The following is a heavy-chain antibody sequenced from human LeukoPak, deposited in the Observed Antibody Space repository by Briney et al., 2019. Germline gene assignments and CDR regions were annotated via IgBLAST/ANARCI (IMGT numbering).Heavy chain of an antibody. J-gene: IGHJ4*02. Sequence: GGSLRLSCAASEFSVGSNYMTWVRQAPGKGLEWVSLIYSGGSTYYADSVKGRFTISRDNSKNTLYLQMNSLKTEDTAMYYCRTSQTHDGNDYWGQGTLVTVSS. CDR2: IYSGGST. CDR1: EFSVGSNY. D-gene: IGHD1-1*01. V-gene: IGHV3-66*01. CDR3: RTSQTHDGNDY.